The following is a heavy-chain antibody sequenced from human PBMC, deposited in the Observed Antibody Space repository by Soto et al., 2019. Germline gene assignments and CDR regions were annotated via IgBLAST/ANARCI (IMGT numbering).Heavy chain of an antibody. CDR3: ARTRGYSDYELDY. CDR1: GFTFSSYA. J-gene: IGHJ4*02. Sequence: GGSLRLSCAASGFTFSSYAMTWVRQAPGKGLEWVSAISYSGVSTYYADSVKGRFTISRDSSENTLSLQMNSLRVDDTAVYYCARTRGYSDYELDYGGQGTLVTVSS. D-gene: IGHD5-12*01. V-gene: IGHV3-23*01. CDR2: ISYSGVST.